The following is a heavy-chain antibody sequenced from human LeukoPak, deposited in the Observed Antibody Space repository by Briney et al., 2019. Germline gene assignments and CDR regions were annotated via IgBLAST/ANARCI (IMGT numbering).Heavy chain of an antibody. V-gene: IGHV3-23*01. D-gene: IGHD4-17*01. CDR1: GFSFSSYA. CDR2: TSAGGSST. J-gene: IGHJ4*02. Sequence: GGSLRLSCAASGFSFSSYAMHWVRQAPGKGLEWVSTTSAGGSSTYYADSVKGRFTISRDNSKNTLYLQINSLRHEDTAVYYCAKPRPPWATVTPFDYWGQGTLVTVSS. CDR3: AKPRPPWATVTPFDY.